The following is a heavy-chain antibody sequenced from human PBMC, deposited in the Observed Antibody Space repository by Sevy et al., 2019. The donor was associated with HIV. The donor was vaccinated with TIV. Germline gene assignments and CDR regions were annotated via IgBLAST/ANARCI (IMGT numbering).Heavy chain of an antibody. CDR1: GFTFNNFW. CDR2: VKPDGSES. D-gene: IGHD3-16*01. V-gene: IGHV3-7*03. Sequence: GGSLRLSCVASGFTFNNFWMAWVRQAPEKGLEWFANVKPDGSESNHVGSVKGRFTISRDNAKNSLYLQMNSLTAEDTAVCYCARDVGGGYFDYWGQGTLVTVSS. CDR3: ARDVGGGYFDY. J-gene: IGHJ4*01.